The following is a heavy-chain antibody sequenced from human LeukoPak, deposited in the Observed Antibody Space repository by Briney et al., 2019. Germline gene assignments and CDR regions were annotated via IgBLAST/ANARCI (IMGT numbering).Heavy chain of an antibody. V-gene: IGHV4-61*02. Sequence: ASETLSLTCTVSGGSISSGGYYWSWIRQPAGKGLEWIGRIYTSGSTNYNPSLKSRVTISVDTSKNQFSLKLSSVTAADTAVYYCARLQYSSSWLDYWGQGTLVTVSS. CDR3: ARLQYSSSWLDY. CDR1: GGSISSGGYY. CDR2: IYTSGST. J-gene: IGHJ4*02. D-gene: IGHD6-13*01.